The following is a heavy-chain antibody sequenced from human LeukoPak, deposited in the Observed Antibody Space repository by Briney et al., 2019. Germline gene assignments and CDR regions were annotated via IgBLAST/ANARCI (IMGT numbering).Heavy chain of an antibody. J-gene: IGHJ4*02. CDR2: ISYDGSNK. V-gene: IGHV3-30*04. CDR3: ARGEGDYYDSSGYYYTTHLDY. CDR1: GFTFSSYA. Sequence: GGSLRLSCAASGFTFSSYAMHWVRQAPGKGLEWVAVISYDGSNKYDADSVKGRFTISRDNSKNTLYLQMNSLRAEDTAVYYCARGEGDYYDSSGYYYTTHLDYWGQGTLVTVSS. D-gene: IGHD3-22*01.